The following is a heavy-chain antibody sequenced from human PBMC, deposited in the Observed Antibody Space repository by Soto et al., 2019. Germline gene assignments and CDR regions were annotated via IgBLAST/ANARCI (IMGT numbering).Heavy chain of an antibody. D-gene: IGHD3-3*01. V-gene: IGHV3-30*03. CDR2: ISYDGSNK. CDR3: ASQVITIFGVVTPTRYYYGMDV. J-gene: IGHJ6*02. Sequence: GGSLRLSCAASGFTFSSYGMHWVRQAPGKGLEWVAVISYDGSNKYYADSVKGRFTISRDNSKNTLYLQMNSLRAEDTAVYYCASQVITIFGVVTPTRYYYGMDVWGQGTTVTVSS. CDR1: GFTFSSYG.